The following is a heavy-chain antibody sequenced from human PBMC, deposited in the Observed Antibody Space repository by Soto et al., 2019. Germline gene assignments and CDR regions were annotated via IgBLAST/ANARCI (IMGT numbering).Heavy chain of an antibody. Sequence: SETLSLTCTVSGGSISSYYWSWIRRPPGKGLEWIGYIYYSGSTKYNPSLKSRVTISVDTSKNQFSLKLSSVTAADTAVYYCAREFSISSGWSLGFDYWGQGTLVTVSS. D-gene: IGHD6-19*01. CDR3: AREFSISSGWSLGFDY. CDR2: IYYSGST. CDR1: GGSISSYY. V-gene: IGHV4-59*01. J-gene: IGHJ4*02.